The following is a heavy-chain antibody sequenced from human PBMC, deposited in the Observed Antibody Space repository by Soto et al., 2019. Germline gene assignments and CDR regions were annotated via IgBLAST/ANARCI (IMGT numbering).Heavy chain of an antibody. CDR2: TRNKANSYTT. CDR3: ARDRDYGLWYYFDY. Sequence: GGSLRLSCAASGFTFSDHYMDWVRQAPGKGLEWVGRTRNKANSYTTEYAASVKGRFTISRDDSKNSLYLQMNSLKTEDTAVYYCARDRDYGLWYYFDYWGQGTLVTVSS. CDR1: GFTFSDHY. V-gene: IGHV3-72*01. D-gene: IGHD4-17*01. J-gene: IGHJ4*02.